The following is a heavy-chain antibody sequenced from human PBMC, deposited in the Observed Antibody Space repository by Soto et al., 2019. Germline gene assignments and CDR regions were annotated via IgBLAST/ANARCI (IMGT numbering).Heavy chain of an antibody. CDR1: GGSISSGDYY. Sequence: QVQLQESGPGLVKPSQTLSLTCTVPGGSISSGDYYWSWIRQHPGKDLEWIGYIYYSGSTYYNPSLKSRVIISVDTSKNQFSLKLSSVTAADTAVYYCASYKTGDAFDIWGQGTMVTVSS. CDR2: IYYSGST. J-gene: IGHJ3*02. CDR3: ASYKTGDAFDI. V-gene: IGHV4-31*03. D-gene: IGHD1-1*01.